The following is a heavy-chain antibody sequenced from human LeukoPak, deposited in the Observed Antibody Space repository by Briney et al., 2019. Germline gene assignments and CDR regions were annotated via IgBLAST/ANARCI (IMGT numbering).Heavy chain of an antibody. CDR2: IYYSGST. V-gene: IGHV4-39*01. CDR3: ARHQLLWIVGATTTPLDY. Sequence: SETLSLTCTVSGGSISSSSYYWGWLRQPPGKGLEWIGSIYYSGSTYYNPSLKSRVTISVHTSKNQFSLKLSSVTAADTAVYYCARHQLLWIVGATTTPLDYWGQGTLVTVSS. J-gene: IGHJ4*02. D-gene: IGHD1-26*01. CDR1: GGSISSSSYY.